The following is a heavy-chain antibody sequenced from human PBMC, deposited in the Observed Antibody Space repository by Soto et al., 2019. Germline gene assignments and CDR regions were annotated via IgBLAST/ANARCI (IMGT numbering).Heavy chain of an antibody. CDR1: GFTFSSYA. V-gene: IGHV3-30-3*01. Sequence: QVQLVESGGGVVQPGRSLRLSCAASGFTFSSYAMHWVRQAPGKGLEWVAVISYDGSNKYYADSVKGRFTISRDNSKNTLYLQMNSLRAEDTAVYYCARDCTNGGCRGVYYYGMDVWGQGTTVTVSS. CDR2: ISYDGSNK. D-gene: IGHD2-8*01. J-gene: IGHJ6*02. CDR3: ARDCTNGGCRGVYYYGMDV.